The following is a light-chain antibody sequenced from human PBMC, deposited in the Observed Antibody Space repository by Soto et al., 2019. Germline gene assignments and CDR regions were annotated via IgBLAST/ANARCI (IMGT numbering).Light chain of an antibody. V-gene: IGKV1-5*01. CDR1: QSIVSW. CDR2: DAS. CDR3: QQYNNWPWT. J-gene: IGKJ1*01. Sequence: DIQRTQSPSTLSASVGDRVTITCRASQSIVSWLAWYQQKRGKAPKLLIYDASSLESGVPSRFSGSRSGTEFTLTISSLQSEDFAVYYCQQYNNWPWTFGQGTKVDI.